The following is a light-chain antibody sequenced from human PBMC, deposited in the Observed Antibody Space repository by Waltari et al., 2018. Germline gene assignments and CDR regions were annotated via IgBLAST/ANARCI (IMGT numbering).Light chain of an antibody. CDR1: IYKLGINT. CDR3: GAWDDGVKEWV. CDR2: SPT. V-gene: IGLV1-44*01. J-gene: IGLJ3*02. Sequence: QSVLTQPPSASETPGRRVTIACSGTIYKLGINTSKWYQQFPGSAPKLLIFSPTQRPSGVPYRFSASKSGTSASLAINGLQAADEADYYCGAWDDGVKEWVFGGGTKLTVL.